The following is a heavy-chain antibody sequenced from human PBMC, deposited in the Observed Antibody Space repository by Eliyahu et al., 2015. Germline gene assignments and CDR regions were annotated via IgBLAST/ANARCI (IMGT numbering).Heavy chain of an antibody. CDR2: IFPGDSDT. D-gene: IGHD6-19*01. V-gene: IGHV5-51*03. CDR3: ARFGYNSGWYGAFDI. J-gene: IGHJ3*02. CDR1: AYIFTTYW. Sequence: EVQLVQSGAEVKKPGESLKISCRGSAYIFTTYWIGWVRQLPGKGLECMGIIFPGDSDTRYSPSFQGQVTISADKSISTAYLQWSSLKASDTAMYYCARFGYNSGWYGAFDIWGQGTMVTVSS.